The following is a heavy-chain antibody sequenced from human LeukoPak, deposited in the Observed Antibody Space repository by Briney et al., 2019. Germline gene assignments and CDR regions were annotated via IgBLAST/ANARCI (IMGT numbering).Heavy chain of an antibody. D-gene: IGHD2-2*01. Sequence: SETLSLTCTVSGGSISSSSYYWGWIRQPPGKGLEWIGSIFYSGSTYYNPSLKSRVTISVDTSKNQFSLKLSSVTAADTAVYYCARRDRCSSTSCYGWFDPWGQGTLVTVSS. CDR1: GGSISSSSYY. CDR2: IFYSGST. J-gene: IGHJ5*02. V-gene: IGHV4-39*01. CDR3: ARRDRCSSTSCYGWFDP.